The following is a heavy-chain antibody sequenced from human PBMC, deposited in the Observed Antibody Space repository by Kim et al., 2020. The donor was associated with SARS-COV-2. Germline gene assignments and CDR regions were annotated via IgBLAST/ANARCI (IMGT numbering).Heavy chain of an antibody. CDR3: ARQVAAAGNYYYGMDV. Sequence: SLKSRGTISVDTSKNQFSLKLSSVTAADTAVYYCARQVAAAGNYYYGMDVWGQGTTVTVSS. J-gene: IGHJ6*02. V-gene: IGHV4-59*08. D-gene: IGHD6-13*01.